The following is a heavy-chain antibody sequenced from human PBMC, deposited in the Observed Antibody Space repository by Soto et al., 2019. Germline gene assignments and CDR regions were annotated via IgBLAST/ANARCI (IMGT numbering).Heavy chain of an antibody. J-gene: IGHJ5*01. Sequence: QVQLVQSGAAVKKPGSSVKVSCKASGGTFSSYAISWVRQAPGQGLEWMGGIIPIFGTAIYVQKFQGSVTITADEATSTAYMELISMRFEDTAEYYGARGRVRASYGYVSWFQGTVVTAS. CDR3: ARGRVRASYGYVS. V-gene: IGHV1-69*01. D-gene: IGHD3-10*01. CDR1: GGTFSSYA. CDR2: IIPIFGTA.